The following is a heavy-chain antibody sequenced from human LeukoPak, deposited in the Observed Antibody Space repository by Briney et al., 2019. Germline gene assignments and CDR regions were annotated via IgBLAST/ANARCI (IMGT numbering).Heavy chain of an antibody. V-gene: IGHV4-59*10. Sequence: SETLSLTCAVYGGSFSGYYWSWIRQPAGKGLEWIGRIYTSGSINYNPSLKSRVTMSVDTSKNQFSLKLSSVTAADTAVYYCARSYDSSGYLPEYFDYWGQGTLVTVSS. D-gene: IGHD3-22*01. CDR1: GGSFSGYY. CDR3: ARSYDSSGYLPEYFDY. J-gene: IGHJ4*02. CDR2: IYTSGSI.